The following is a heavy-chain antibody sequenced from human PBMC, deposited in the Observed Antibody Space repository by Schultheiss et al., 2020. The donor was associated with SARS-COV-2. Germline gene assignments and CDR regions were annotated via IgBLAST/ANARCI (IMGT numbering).Heavy chain of an antibody. CDR3: ARARGDIVVVAQVDY. CDR2: IYYSGST. Sequence: SETLSLTCTVSGGSISSGGYYWSWIRQHPGKGLEWIGYIYYSGSTYYNPSLKSRVTISVDTSKNQFSLKLSSVTAADTAVYYCARARGDIVVVAQVDYWGQGTLVTVSS. D-gene: IGHD2-15*01. J-gene: IGHJ4*02. CDR1: GGSISSGGYY. V-gene: IGHV4-31*03.